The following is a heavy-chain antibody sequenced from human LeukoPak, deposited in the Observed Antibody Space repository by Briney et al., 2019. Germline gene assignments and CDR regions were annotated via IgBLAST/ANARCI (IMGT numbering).Heavy chain of an antibody. J-gene: IGHJ4*02. CDR1: GYTFTSYG. Sequence: GAPVKVSCKASGYTFTSYGISWVRQAPGQGLEWMGWISAYNGNTNYAQKLQGRVTMTTDTSTSTAYMELRSLRSDDTAVYYCARDGEDIVVVPAAPYYFDYWGQGTLVTVSS. V-gene: IGHV1-18*01. CDR2: ISAYNGNT. CDR3: ARDGEDIVVVPAAPYYFDY. D-gene: IGHD2-2*01.